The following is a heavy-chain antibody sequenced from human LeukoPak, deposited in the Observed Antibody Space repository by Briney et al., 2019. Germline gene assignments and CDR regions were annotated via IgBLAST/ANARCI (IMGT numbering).Heavy chain of an antibody. CDR2: ISGSGGST. V-gene: IGHV3-23*01. D-gene: IGHD3-10*01. Sequence: PGGFLRLSCAASGFTFSSYAMSWVRQAPGKGLEWVSAISGSGGSTYYADSVKGRFTISRDNSKNTLYLQMNSLRAEDTAVYYCAKGQFDITMVRGVIAYYFDYWGQGTLVTVSS. CDR1: GFTFSSYA. J-gene: IGHJ4*02. CDR3: AKGQFDITMVRGVIAYYFDY.